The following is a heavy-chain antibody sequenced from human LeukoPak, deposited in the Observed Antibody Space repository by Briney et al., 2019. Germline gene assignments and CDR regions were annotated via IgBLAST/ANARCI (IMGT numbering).Heavy chain of an antibody. CDR3: ARARNYYDSSDYYYEGDAFDI. D-gene: IGHD3-22*01. CDR1: GGSISSYH. Sequence: SETLSLTCTVSGGSISSYHWSWIRQPPGKGLECIGYIYYSGSTNYDPSLKSRVTISVDTSKNQFSLKLSSVTAADTAVYYCARARNYYDSSDYYYEGDAFDIWGQGTMVTVSS. CDR2: IYYSGST. J-gene: IGHJ3*02. V-gene: IGHV4-59*01.